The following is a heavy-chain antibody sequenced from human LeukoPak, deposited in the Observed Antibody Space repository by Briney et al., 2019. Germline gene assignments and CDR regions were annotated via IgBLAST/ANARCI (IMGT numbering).Heavy chain of an antibody. Sequence: SETLSLTCTVSGGSISSGGYYWSWIRQHPGKGLEWIGYIYYSGSTYYNPSLKSRVTISVDTSKNQFSLKLSSVTAADTAVYYCARLDCGSTSCPRGNYYYYGMDVWGQGTTVTVSS. J-gene: IGHJ6*02. CDR2: IYYSGST. CDR1: GGSISSGGYY. D-gene: IGHD2-2*01. CDR3: ARLDCGSTSCPRGNYYYYGMDV. V-gene: IGHV4-31*03.